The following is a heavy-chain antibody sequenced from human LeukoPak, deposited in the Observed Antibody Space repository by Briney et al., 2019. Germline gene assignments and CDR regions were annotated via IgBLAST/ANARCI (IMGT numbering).Heavy chain of an antibody. CDR2: VSDNGYYT. CDR3: AKRGIATAASFDY. D-gene: IGHD6-13*01. V-gene: IGHV3-23*01. Sequence: GGSLRLSCAASGFTFASYAMSWVRQAPGKGPEWVSTVSDNGYYTYYADSVKGRFTISRDNSKNTLYLQMNSLRADDTAVYYCAKRGIATAASFDYWGQGTLVSVSS. CDR1: GFTFASYA. J-gene: IGHJ4*02.